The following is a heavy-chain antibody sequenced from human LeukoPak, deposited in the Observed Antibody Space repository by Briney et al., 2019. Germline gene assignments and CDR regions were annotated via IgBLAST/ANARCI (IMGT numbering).Heavy chain of an antibody. J-gene: IGHJ5*02. D-gene: IGHD3-10*01. V-gene: IGHV3-7*03. CDR1: GFTFSSYW. CDR3: ARETVREVYWFDP. Sequence: GGSLRLSCAASGFTFSSYWMSWVRQAPGKGLEWVANIKQDGSEKYYVDSVKGRFAISRDNAKNSLYLQMNSLRSEDTAVYYCARETVREVYWFDPWGQGTLVTVSS. CDR2: IKQDGSEK.